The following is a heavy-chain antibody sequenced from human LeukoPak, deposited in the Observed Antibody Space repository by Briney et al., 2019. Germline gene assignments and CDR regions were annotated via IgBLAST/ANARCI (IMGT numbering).Heavy chain of an antibody. D-gene: IGHD3-10*01. Sequence: PGGSLRLSCAASGFTFSSYWMSWVRQAPGKGLEWVSVIYSGGSTYYADSVKGRFTISRDNSKNTLYLQMTTLRAEDTAVYYCAREFGSDDAFDIWGQGTMVIVSS. CDR1: GFTFSSYW. V-gene: IGHV3-66*01. CDR3: AREFGSDDAFDI. CDR2: IYSGGST. J-gene: IGHJ3*02.